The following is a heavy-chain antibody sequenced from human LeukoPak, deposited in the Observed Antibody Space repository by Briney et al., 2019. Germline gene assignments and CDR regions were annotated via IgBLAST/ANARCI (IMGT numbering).Heavy chain of an antibody. CDR1: GFTFSSYA. J-gene: IGHJ4*02. Sequence: GGSLRLSCAASGFTFSSYAMSWVRQAPGKGLEWVSTITGSGDNTYYADSVKGRFTISRDNSKNTLYLQMNSLRTEDTAVYYCAKDLSVTTDYWGQGTLVTVSS. CDR3: AKDLSVTTDY. V-gene: IGHV3-23*01. D-gene: IGHD4-17*01. CDR2: ITGSGDNT.